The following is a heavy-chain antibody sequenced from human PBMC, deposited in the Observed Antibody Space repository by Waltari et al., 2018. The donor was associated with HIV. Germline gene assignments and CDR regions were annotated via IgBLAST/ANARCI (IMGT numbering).Heavy chain of an antibody. CDR1: GFAFSRYW. J-gene: IGHJ4*02. Sequence: EVQLAESGGGLVQPGGSLHVSCEVSGFAFSRYWMSWVRQAPGKGPEWVANINENGDEKYHVDSMKGRFVISRDNTKQSLYLEMKNLRVEDTAVYYCVRGSGSFWGQGTLVTVSS. CDR2: INENGDEK. D-gene: IGHD2-15*01. CDR3: VRGSGSF. V-gene: IGHV3-7*04.